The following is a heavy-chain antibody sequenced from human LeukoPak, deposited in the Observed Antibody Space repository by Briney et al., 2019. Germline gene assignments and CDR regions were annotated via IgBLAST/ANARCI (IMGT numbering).Heavy chain of an antibody. CDR2: IYYSGNT. CDR3: ARDRGNYGDYGWFDP. V-gene: IGHV4-39*07. D-gene: IGHD4-17*01. CDR1: GGSISSSSYY. Sequence: PSETLSLTCSVSGGSISSSSYYWGWIRQPPGKGLEWIGNIYYSGNTYYNPSLKSRVTISVDTSKNQFSLKLSSVTAADTAVYYCARDRGNYGDYGWFDPWGQGTLVTVSS. J-gene: IGHJ5*02.